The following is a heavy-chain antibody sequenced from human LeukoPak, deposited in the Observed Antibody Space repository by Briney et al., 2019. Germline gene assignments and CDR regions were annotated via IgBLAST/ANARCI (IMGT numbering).Heavy chain of an antibody. CDR1: GDSISSSSYY. CDR3: ARQVAYSGYDRNTIDY. CDR2: IYYSGST. V-gene: IGHV4-39*01. D-gene: IGHD5-12*01. J-gene: IGHJ4*02. Sequence: SETLSLTCTVSGDSISSSSYYWGWIRQPPGKGLEWIGGIYYSGSTYYNPSLKSRVTISVDTSKHQFSLKLSSVTAADTAVYYCARQVAYSGYDRNTIDYWGQGTLVTVSS.